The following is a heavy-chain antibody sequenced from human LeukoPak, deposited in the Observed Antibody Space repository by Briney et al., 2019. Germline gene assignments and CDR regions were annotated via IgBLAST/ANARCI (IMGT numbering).Heavy chain of an antibody. V-gene: IGHV4-39*01. CDR1: GGSISTINYY. CDR3: ARHPLTKRADDY. J-gene: IGHJ4*02. D-gene: IGHD3-9*01. CDR2: IHYSGST. Sequence: SETLSLTCTVSGGSISTINYYWGWIRQPPGKGLEWIGSIHYSGSTDYNPSLKSRVTIFVDTSKNQFSLRLTSVTAADTAVYYCARHPLTKRADDYWGQGTVVTVSS.